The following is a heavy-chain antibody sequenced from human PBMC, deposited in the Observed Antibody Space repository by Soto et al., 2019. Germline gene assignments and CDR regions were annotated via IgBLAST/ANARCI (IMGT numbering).Heavy chain of an antibody. CDR1: GFTFDDYA. CDR3: AKDRGIAARYYYYGMDV. J-gene: IGHJ6*02. CDR2: ISWNSGSI. Sequence: GGSLRLSCAASGFTFDDYAMHWVRQAPGKGLEWGSGISWNSGSIGYADSVKGRFTISRDNAKNSLYLQMNSLRAEDTALYYCAKDRGIAARYYYYGMDVWGQGTTVTVSS. D-gene: IGHD6-6*01. V-gene: IGHV3-9*01.